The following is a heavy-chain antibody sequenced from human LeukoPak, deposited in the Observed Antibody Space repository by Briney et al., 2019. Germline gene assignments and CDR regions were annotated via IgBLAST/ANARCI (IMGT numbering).Heavy chain of an antibody. Sequence: GGSLRLSCAASGFIFSSYGMHWVRQAPGKGLEWVAVTWYDGSNKYYADAVKGRFTISRDNSKNTLYLQMNSLRAEGTAVYFCARDHGDYSGKDYWGQGTLVTVSS. D-gene: IGHD4-17*01. J-gene: IGHJ4*02. CDR3: ARDHGDYSGKDY. CDR2: TWYDGSNK. CDR1: GFIFSSYG. V-gene: IGHV3-33*01.